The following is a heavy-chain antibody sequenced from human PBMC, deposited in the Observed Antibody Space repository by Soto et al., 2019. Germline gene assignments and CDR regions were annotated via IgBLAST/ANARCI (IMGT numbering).Heavy chain of an antibody. Sequence: WTWIRQTPGKGLEWIWEISHSGSTNYNPSLMSRVTMSADTSKKQFSLRLSSVTAADTALYFCALGYESSRRYLPLLDYWGQGTLVTVSS. CDR2: ISHSGST. CDR3: ALGYESSRRYLPLLDY. V-gene: IGHV4-34*01. D-gene: IGHD3-22*01. J-gene: IGHJ4*02.